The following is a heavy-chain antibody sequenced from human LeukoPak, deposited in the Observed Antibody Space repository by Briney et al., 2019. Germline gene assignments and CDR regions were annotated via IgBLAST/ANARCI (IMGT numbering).Heavy chain of an antibody. CDR1: GGSISSYY. Sequence: SDTLSLTCTVSGGSISSYYWSWIRQPPGKGLEWIGYIYYSGSTNYNPSPKSRVTISVDTSKNQFSLKLSSVTAADTAVYYCASTNSSGWSLYYFDYWGQGTLVTVSS. D-gene: IGHD6-19*01. CDR2: IYYSGST. V-gene: IGHV4-59*01. J-gene: IGHJ4*02. CDR3: ASTNSSGWSLYYFDY.